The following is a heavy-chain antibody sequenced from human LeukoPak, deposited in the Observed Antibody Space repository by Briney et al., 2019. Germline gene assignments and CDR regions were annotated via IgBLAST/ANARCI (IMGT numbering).Heavy chain of an antibody. J-gene: IGHJ5*02. D-gene: IGHD3-9*01. CDR3: ARNHYDILTGLLTHGFDP. CDR1: GFTFSSYW. Sequence: GGSLRLSCAASGFTFSSYWMHWVRQAPGKGLVWVSRINSDGSSTSYADSVKARFTISRDNAKNTLYLQMNSLRAEDTAVYYCARNHYDILTGLLTHGFDPWGQGTLVTVSS. V-gene: IGHV3-74*01. CDR2: INSDGSST.